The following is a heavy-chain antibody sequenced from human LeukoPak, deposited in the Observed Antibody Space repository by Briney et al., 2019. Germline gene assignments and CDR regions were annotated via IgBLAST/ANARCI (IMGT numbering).Heavy chain of an antibody. CDR3: AREYYGGNSWFDP. V-gene: IGHV3-21*01. CDR1: GFTFSSYA. CDR2: ISSSSSYI. J-gene: IGHJ5*02. Sequence: GGSLRLSCAASGFTFSSYAMSWVRQAPGKGLEWVSSISSSSSYIYYADSVKGRFTISRDNAKNSLYLQMNSLRAEDTAVYYCAREYYGGNSWFDPWGQGTLVTVSS. D-gene: IGHD4-17*01.